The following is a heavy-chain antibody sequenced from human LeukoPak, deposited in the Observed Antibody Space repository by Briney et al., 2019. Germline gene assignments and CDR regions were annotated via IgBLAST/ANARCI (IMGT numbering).Heavy chain of an antibody. CDR3: ARYQDHLASYYYDSSGYLSVGFDY. J-gene: IGHJ4*02. CDR2: ISAYNGNT. D-gene: IGHD3-22*01. Sequence: GASVKVSCKASGYTFTSYGISWVRQAPGQGLEWMGWISAYNGNTNYAQKLQGRVTMTTDTSTSTAYMELRSLRSDDTAVYYCARYQDHLASYYYDSSGYLSVGFDYWGQGTLVTVSS. V-gene: IGHV1-18*01. CDR1: GYTFTSYG.